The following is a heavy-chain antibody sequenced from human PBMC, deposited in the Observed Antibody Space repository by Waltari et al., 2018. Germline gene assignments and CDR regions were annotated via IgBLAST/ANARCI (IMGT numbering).Heavy chain of an antibody. V-gene: IGHV1-2*06. CDR2: INPKNGDT. J-gene: IGHJ4*02. CDR1: GYTFTGYA. D-gene: IGHD3-22*01. CDR3: LRDSSGSHFDY. Sequence: LVQSGAEVKKPGASVKVSCTASGYTFTGYAILWVRQATGQGLEWLGRINPKNGDTHYAQNFQGRVALTTDTSTNTAFMELQRLRSDDTAVYYCLRDSSGSHFDYWGQGTLVTVSS.